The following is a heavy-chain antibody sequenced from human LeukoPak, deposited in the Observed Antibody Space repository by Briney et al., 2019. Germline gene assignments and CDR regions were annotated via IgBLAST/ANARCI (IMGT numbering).Heavy chain of an antibody. CDR3: AGGSRRDGYDY. Sequence: GGSLRLSCAASGFTVSSNYMSWVREAPGKGLEWVSVIYDNGDAYSADSVKGRFSISRHNSKNTLYLQMNSLRPEDTAVYYCAGGSRRDGYDYWGQGTLVTVSS. CDR2: IYDNGDA. D-gene: IGHD5-24*01. V-gene: IGHV3-53*04. CDR1: GFTVSSNY. J-gene: IGHJ4*02.